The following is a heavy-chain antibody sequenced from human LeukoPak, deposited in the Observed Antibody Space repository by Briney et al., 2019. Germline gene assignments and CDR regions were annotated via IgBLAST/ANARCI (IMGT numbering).Heavy chain of an antibody. CDR1: GFTFSSYA. V-gene: IGHV3-30*01. CDR2: ISYDGSNK. J-gene: IGHJ4*02. D-gene: IGHD3-22*01. CDR3: ARGDDSSGYDPQAFDY. Sequence: GGSLRLSCAASGFTFSSYAMHWVRQAPGKGLEWVAVISYDGSNKYYADSVKGRFTISRDNSKNTPYLQMNSLRAEDTAVYYCARGDDSSGYDPQAFDYWGQGTLVTVSS.